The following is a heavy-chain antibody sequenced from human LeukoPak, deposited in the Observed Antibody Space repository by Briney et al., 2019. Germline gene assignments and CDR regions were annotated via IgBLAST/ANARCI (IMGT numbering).Heavy chain of an antibody. CDR3: AKPHSSSWYLVDAFDI. CDR2: ISGSGGST. V-gene: IGHV3-23*01. D-gene: IGHD6-13*01. Sequence: GGSLRLSCAASGFTFSSYGMSWVRQAPGKGLEWVSAISGSGGSTYYADSVKGRFTISRDNSRNALYLQMNSLRAEDTAVYYCAKPHSSSWYLVDAFDIWGQGTMVTVSS. J-gene: IGHJ3*02. CDR1: GFTFSSYG.